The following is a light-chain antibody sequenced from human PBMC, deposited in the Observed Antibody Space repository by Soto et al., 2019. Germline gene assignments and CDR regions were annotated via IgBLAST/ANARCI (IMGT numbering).Light chain of an antibody. Sequence: EIVLTQSPGTLSLSPGERATLSCRASQSVTSNYLAWYQQKPGQAPRLFIYGASSSATGIPDRFSGSGSGTDFTLTIRRLEPEAFAVYYCQQYGNSLLTFGGGTKVEIK. V-gene: IGKV3-20*01. J-gene: IGKJ4*01. CDR3: QQYGNSLLT. CDR2: GAS. CDR1: QSVTSNY.